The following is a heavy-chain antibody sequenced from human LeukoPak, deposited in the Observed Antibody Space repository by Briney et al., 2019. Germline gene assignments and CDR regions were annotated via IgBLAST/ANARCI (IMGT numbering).Heavy chain of an antibody. D-gene: IGHD3-10*01. Sequence: ASVKVSCKASGYTFTSYDINWVRQATGQGLEWMGWMNPNSGNTGYAQKFQGRVTMTRNTSISTAYMELSSLRSEDTAVYYCAREIKGGGYWGLPLYYYYYGMDVWGQGTTVTVSS. CDR3: AREIKGGGYWGLPLYYYYYGMDV. J-gene: IGHJ6*02. V-gene: IGHV1-8*01. CDR1: GYTFTSYD. CDR2: MNPNSGNT.